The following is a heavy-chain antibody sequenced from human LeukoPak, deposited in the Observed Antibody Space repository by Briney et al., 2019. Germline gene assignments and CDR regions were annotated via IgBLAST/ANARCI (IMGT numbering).Heavy chain of an antibody. D-gene: IGHD3-10*01. CDR3: AREIASSVEF. CDR2: IHYSGAT. V-gene: IGHV4-39*02. CDR1: GDSISSTIYH. J-gene: IGHJ4*02. Sequence: PSETLALTCTVSGDSISSTIYHWGWIRQPPGKGLEWLGNIHYSGATYYNPSLKSRVTISVDTSRNHFSLRLNSVTAADTAMYHCAREIASSVEFWGQGSLVTVSS.